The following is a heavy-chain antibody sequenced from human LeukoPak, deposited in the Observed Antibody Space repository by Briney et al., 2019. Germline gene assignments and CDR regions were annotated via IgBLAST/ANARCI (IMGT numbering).Heavy chain of an antibody. CDR1: GYTFTSYG. V-gene: IGHV1-18*01. CDR3: ARDVFSYYYDSSGYPPFDY. Sequence: ASVKVSCKASGYTFTSYGISLVRQAPGQGLEWMGWISAYNGNTNYAQKLQGRVTMTTDTSTSTAYMELRSLRSDDTAVYYCARDVFSYYYDSSGYPPFDYWGQGTLVTVSS. D-gene: IGHD3-22*01. CDR2: ISAYNGNT. J-gene: IGHJ4*02.